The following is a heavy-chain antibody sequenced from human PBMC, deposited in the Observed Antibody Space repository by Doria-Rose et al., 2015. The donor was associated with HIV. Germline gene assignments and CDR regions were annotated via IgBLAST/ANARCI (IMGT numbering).Heavy chain of an antibody. J-gene: IGHJ4*02. CDR1: GVSLSSPGMG. Sequence: QITLKESGPVLVKPTETLTLTCTVSGVSLSSPGMGVSWIRQPPGKALEWLANIFSDDERSYNTSLKSRLTISSGTYKCQLFHARPGMGRVDTATYYCARIKSGRWYLKYCFDFWGKGALVLGSA. CDR3: ARIKSGRWYLKYCFDF. D-gene: IGHD6-13*01. CDR2: IFSDDER. V-gene: IGHV2-26*01.